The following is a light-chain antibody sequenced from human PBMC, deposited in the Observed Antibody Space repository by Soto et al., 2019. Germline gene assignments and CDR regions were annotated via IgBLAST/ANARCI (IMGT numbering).Light chain of an antibody. Sequence: QSVLTQPASVSGSPGQSITISCPGTGSDIGNYNYVSWYQQHPGKAPKLMIYGVSNRPSGVSNRFSGSKSGNAASLTISGLQAEDEADYYCSSYTSYTTLWVFGGGTKLTVL. CDR2: GVS. J-gene: IGLJ3*02. CDR1: GSDIGNYNY. V-gene: IGLV2-14*01. CDR3: SSYTSYTTLWV.